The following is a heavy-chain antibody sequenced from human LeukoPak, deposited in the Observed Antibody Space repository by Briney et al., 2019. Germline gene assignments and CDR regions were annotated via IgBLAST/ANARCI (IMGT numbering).Heavy chain of an antibody. J-gene: IGHJ1*01. V-gene: IGHV4-59*08. CDR2: IYYSGST. D-gene: IGHD2/OR15-2a*01. Sequence: SETLSLTCTVSGGSISNYYWSWIRQPQGKGLEWIGYIYYSGSTNYNPSLKSRVTISVDTSKNQFSLKLSSVTAADTAVYYCARHLWTSLIQHWGQGTLVTVSS. CDR3: ARHLWTSLIQH. CDR1: GGSISNYY.